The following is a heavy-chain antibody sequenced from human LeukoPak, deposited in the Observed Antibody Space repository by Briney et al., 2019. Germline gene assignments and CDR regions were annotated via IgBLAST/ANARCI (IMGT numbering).Heavy chain of an antibody. D-gene: IGHD1-26*01. Sequence: GGSLRPSCAASGFTFSSYAMHWVRQAPGKGLEWVAVISYDGSNKYYADSVKGRFTISRDNSKNTLYLQMNSLRAEDTAVYYCAREGAGNWFDPWGQGTLVTVSS. CDR2: ISYDGSNK. V-gene: IGHV3-30-3*01. CDR3: AREGAGNWFDP. CDR1: GFTFSSYA. J-gene: IGHJ5*02.